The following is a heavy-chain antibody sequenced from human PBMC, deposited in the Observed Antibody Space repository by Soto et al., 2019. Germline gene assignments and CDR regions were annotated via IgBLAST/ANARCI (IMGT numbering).Heavy chain of an antibody. D-gene: IGHD3-3*02. CDR2: INAYNGNT. Sequence: ASVKVSCKASGYTFSSYAISWVRQAPGQGLEWMGWINAYNGNTNYAQKLQGRVTMTTDTSKNTLYLQMNSLRAEDTAVYYCSRVSDSTEFDSWGQGTLVTVSS. J-gene: IGHJ4*02. V-gene: IGHV1-18*01. CDR1: GYTFSSYA. CDR3: SRVSDSTEFDS.